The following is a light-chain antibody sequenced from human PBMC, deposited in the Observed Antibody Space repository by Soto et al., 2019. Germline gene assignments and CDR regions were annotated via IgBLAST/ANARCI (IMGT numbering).Light chain of an antibody. CDR1: RSNIGTGYG. V-gene: IGLV1-40*01. CDR2: DNK. J-gene: IGLJ3*02. Sequence: QSVLTQPPSVSGAPGQTVNISCTGTRSNIGTGYGVQWYQQLPGTVPKVVIYDNKNRPSGVPDRFSGFKSGTSVYLDITGLQAEDEADYYCQSYDNQMTVWVFGGGTKLTVL. CDR3: QSYDNQMTVWV.